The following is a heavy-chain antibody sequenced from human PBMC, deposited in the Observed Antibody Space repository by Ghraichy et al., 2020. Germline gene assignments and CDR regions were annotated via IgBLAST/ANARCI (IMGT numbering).Heavy chain of an antibody. V-gene: IGHV1-69*13. CDR3: ARDRYYDSSDHYYESDT. D-gene: IGHD3-22*01. J-gene: IGHJ1*01. Sequence: SVKVSCRASGGTFSSYAISWVRQAPGQGLEWMGGIKPILGTTKYAQRFQGRVTMTADESTSIAYMELSSLRSEDTAVYYCARDRYYDSSDHYYESDTWGQGTLVTVSP. CDR2: IKPILGTT. CDR1: GGTFSSYA.